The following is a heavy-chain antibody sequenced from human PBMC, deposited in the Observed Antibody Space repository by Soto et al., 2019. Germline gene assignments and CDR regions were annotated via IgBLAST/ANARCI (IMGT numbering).Heavy chain of an antibody. CDR1: GFTFSSYW. D-gene: IGHD4-4*01. V-gene: IGHV3-7*01. CDR3: ARKLFSTTVKAARSY. Sequence: EVQLVESGGGLVQPGGSLRLSCAASGFTFSSYWMSWVRQAPGKGLEWVANIKQDGSEKYYVDSVKGRFTISRDNAKNSLYLQMNSLRAEDTAVYYCARKLFSTTVKAARSYWGQGTLVTVSS. J-gene: IGHJ4*02. CDR2: IKQDGSEK.